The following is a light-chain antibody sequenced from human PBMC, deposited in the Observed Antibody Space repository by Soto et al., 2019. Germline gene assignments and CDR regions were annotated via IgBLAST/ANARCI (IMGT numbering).Light chain of an antibody. V-gene: IGLV2-14*03. CDR1: SRDVGSYNV. CDR3: SSYTRRSTYV. Sequence: QSALTQPASVSGSPGQSITIPCSGTSRDVGSYNVVSWYQQHPGKAPKLVIYDVSNRPSGVSPRFSGAKSGNTASLTIAGLQVEDEADYYCSSYTRRSTYVFGTGTKVTVL. J-gene: IGLJ1*01. CDR2: DVS.